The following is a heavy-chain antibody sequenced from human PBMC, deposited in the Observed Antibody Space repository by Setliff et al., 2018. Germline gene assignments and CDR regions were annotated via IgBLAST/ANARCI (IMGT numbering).Heavy chain of an antibody. Sequence: GASVKVSCKASGYTFTGYYMHWVRQAPGQGLEWMGWINPNSGGTNYAQKFQGWVTMTRDTSISTAYMELSRLRSDDTAVYYCARAGNYNFWSGYPSYYYYYGMDVWGQGTTVTVSS. CDR3: ARAGNYNFWSGYPSYYYYYGMDV. CDR2: INPNSGGT. J-gene: IGHJ6*02. V-gene: IGHV1-2*04. D-gene: IGHD3-3*01. CDR1: GYTFTGYY.